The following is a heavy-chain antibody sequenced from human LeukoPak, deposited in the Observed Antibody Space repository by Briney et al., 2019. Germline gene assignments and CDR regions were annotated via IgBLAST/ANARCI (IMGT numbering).Heavy chain of an antibody. D-gene: IGHD3-10*01. CDR3: AFGSGREGYMDV. V-gene: IGHV3-74*03. CDR2: INTDGSDT. Sequence: GGSLRLSCAASGFTFSSYWMHWVRQAPGKGLVWVSRINTDGSDTTYADSVKGRFTISRDNAKNTLYLQMSSLRAEDTAVYYCAFGSGREGYMDVWGKGTTVTVSS. CDR1: GFTFSSYW. J-gene: IGHJ6*03.